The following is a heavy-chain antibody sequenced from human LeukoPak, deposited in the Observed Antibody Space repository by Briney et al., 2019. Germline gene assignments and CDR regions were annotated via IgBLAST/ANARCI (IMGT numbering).Heavy chain of an antibody. CDR2: ISAYNGNT. V-gene: IGHV1-18*01. Sequence: ASVKVSCKASGYTFTSYGISWVRQAPGQGLEWMGWISAYNGNTNYAQKLQGRVTMTTDTSTSTAYMELRSLRSDDTAVYYCARDLGMITRVYFDYWGQGTLVTVSS. J-gene: IGHJ4*02. CDR3: ARDLGMITRVYFDY. CDR1: GYTFTSYG. D-gene: IGHD3-16*01.